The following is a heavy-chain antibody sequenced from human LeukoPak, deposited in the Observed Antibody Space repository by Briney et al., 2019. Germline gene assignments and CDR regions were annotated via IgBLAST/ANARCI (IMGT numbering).Heavy chain of an antibody. D-gene: IGHD2-15*01. CDR3: AVVGTILRDFDY. V-gene: IGHV4-39*02. Sequence: SETLSLTCTVSGGSISSSSYYWGWIRQPPGKGLEGIGSIYYSGSTYYNPSLKSRVIISVDTSKNHFSLKLSSVTAAETAVYYCAVVGTILRDFDYWGQGTLVTVSS. CDR1: GGSISSSSYY. CDR2: IYYSGST. J-gene: IGHJ4*02.